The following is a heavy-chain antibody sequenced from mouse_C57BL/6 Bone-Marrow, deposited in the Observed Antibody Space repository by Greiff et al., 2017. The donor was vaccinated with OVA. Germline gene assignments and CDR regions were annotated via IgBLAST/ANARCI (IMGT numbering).Heavy chain of an antibody. CDR1: GYTFTDYY. Sequence: VQLQQSGAELMKPGASVKLSCKASGYTFTDYYMNWVKQSHGKSLEWIGVINPYNGGTSYNQKFKGKATLTVDKSSSTAYMELNSLTSEDSAVYYCARRLITTVVARYFDVWGTGTTVTVSS. CDR2: INPYNGGT. CDR3: ARRLITTVVARYFDV. J-gene: IGHJ1*03. V-gene: IGHV1-19*01. D-gene: IGHD1-1*01.